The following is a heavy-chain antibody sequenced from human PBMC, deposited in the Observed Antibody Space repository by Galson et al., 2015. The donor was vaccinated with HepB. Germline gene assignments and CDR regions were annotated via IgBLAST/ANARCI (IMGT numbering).Heavy chain of an antibody. D-gene: IGHD3-10*01. CDR2: ISSTSTTI. V-gene: IGHV3-48*01. J-gene: IGHJ2*01. Sequence: SLRLSCAVSGFTLSSSSMNWVRQAPGKGLEWVSYISSTSTTIYYADSVKGRFTISRDNAKSSLYLQMNSLRAEDTAVYYCARSDFGRGYWYFDLWGRGTLVTVSS. CDR3: ARSDFGRGYWYFDL. CDR1: GFTLSSSS.